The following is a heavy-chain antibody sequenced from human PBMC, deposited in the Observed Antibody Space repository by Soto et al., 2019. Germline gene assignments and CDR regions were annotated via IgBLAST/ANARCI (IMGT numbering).Heavy chain of an antibody. CDR2: IYPGDSET. CDR3: LLTRHYHGAAFDS. V-gene: IGHV5-51*01. D-gene: IGHD2-21*01. CDR1: AYTFTNYY. Sequence: PGESLKISCNGSAYTFTNYYIGWVRQVAGKGLEWMGIIYPGDSETTYSPSFQGQVTFSVDKSLNTAYVQWSSLKASDTAIYYCLLTRHYHGAAFDSWGHGTLVTVSS. J-gene: IGHJ4*01.